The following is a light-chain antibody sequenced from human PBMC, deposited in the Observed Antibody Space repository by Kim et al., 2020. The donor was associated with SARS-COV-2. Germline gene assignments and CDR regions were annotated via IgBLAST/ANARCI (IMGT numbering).Light chain of an antibody. CDR1: QSISSNY. CDR2: GAS. J-gene: IGKJ5*01. Sequence: EIVLTQSPGTLSLSPGERATLSCRASQSISSNYLAWYQQKPGQAPRVLIYGASSRATGIPDKFSGSGSGTDFTLTISRLVPEDFAVYYCQQYGSSPITFGQGTRLEIK. V-gene: IGKV3-20*01. CDR3: QQYGSSPIT.